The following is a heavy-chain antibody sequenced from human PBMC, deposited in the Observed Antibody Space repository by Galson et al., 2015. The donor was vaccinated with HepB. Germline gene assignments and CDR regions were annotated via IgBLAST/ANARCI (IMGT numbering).Heavy chain of an antibody. V-gene: IGHV1-69*13. D-gene: IGHD6-19*01. Sequence: SVKVSCKASGGTFSSYAISWVRQAPGQGLEWMGGIIPIFGTANYAQKFQGRVTITADESTSTAYMELSSLRSEDTAVYYCARGAGIAVAPGLGDWFDPWGQGTLVTVSS. J-gene: IGHJ5*02. CDR3: ARGAGIAVAPGLGDWFDP. CDR1: GGTFSSYA. CDR2: IIPIFGTA.